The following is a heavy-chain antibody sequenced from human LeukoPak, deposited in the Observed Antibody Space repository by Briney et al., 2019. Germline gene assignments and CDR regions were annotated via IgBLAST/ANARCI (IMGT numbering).Heavy chain of an antibody. Sequence: SETLSLTCTVSGGSISSSSYYWGWIRQPPGKGLEWIGSVFYSGNTYYNPSLKSRVTISVDTSKNHFSLKLSSVTAADTAVYYCARTSMIHHYYFDYWGQGTLVTVSS. CDR1: GGSISSSSYY. V-gene: IGHV4-39*07. CDR2: VFYSGNT. J-gene: IGHJ4*02. CDR3: ARTSMIHHYYFDY. D-gene: IGHD3-22*01.